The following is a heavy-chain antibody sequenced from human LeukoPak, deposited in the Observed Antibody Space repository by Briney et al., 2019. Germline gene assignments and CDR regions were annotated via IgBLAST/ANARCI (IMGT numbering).Heavy chain of an antibody. D-gene: IGHD3-3*01. CDR1: GYSFTSYW. CDR2: IYPGDSDT. V-gene: IGHV5-51*01. Sequence: GESLKISCKGSGYSFTSYWIGWLSQLPGKDLEWMGSIYPGDSDTRYSPSFQGQVTISADKSISTAYLQWSSLTASDTAMYYCARSYYTAEDAFDIWGQGTMVTVSS. J-gene: IGHJ3*02. CDR3: ARSYYTAEDAFDI.